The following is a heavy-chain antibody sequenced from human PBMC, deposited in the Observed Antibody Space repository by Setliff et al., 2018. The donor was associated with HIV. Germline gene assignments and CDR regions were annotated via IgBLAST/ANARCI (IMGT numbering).Heavy chain of an antibody. Sequence: TLSLTCTVSGGSISSSSYYWGWIRQPPGKGLEWIGSIYYSGSTYYNPSLKSRVTISVDTSKNQFSLKLSSVTAADTAVYYCARWDVDTAVFDYWGQGTLVTVSS. D-gene: IGHD5-18*01. V-gene: IGHV4-39*01. J-gene: IGHJ4*02. CDR3: ARWDVDTAVFDY. CDR2: IYYSGST. CDR1: GGSISSSSYY.